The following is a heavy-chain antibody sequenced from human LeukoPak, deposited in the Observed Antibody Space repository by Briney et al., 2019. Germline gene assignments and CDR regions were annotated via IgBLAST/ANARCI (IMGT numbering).Heavy chain of an antibody. CDR2: MTPSSGNT. CDR3: ARGRSYSDY. J-gene: IGHJ4*02. D-gene: IGHD5-12*01. Sequence: GASVKVSCKASEYTFTNYDINWVRQSPGQGLEWMGWMTPSSGNTGYAQKFQGRVTITRNTSISTAYMELSSLRSEDTAVYYCARGRSYSDYWGQGTLVTVSS. V-gene: IGHV1-8*03. CDR1: EYTFTNYD.